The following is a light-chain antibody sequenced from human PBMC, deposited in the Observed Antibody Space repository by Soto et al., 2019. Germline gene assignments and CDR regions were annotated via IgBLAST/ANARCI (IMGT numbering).Light chain of an antibody. CDR1: SGHSTYS. CDR3: QTWGTDYRV. J-gene: IGLJ2*01. V-gene: IGLV4-69*01. CDR2: LNSDGSH. Sequence: QSVLTQSPSASASLGASVQLTCTLSSGHSTYSLAWHQHQPEKGPRFLMTLNSDGSHTKGDGIPDRFSGSSSGAERYLTISSLQSEDEADYYCQTWGTDYRVFGGGTQLAVL.